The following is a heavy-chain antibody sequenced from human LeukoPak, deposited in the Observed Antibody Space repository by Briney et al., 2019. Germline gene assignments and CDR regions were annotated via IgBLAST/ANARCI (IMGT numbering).Heavy chain of an antibody. V-gene: IGHV1-3*01. Sequence: ASVKVSCKASGYTFTSYAMHWVRQAPGQRLEWMGWINAGNGNTKYSQKFQGRVTMTTDTSTSTAYMELRSLRSDDTAVYYCARQDDGDYGYWGQGTLVTVSS. D-gene: IGHD4-17*01. J-gene: IGHJ4*02. CDR2: INAGNGNT. CDR3: ARQDDGDYGY. CDR1: GYTFTSYA.